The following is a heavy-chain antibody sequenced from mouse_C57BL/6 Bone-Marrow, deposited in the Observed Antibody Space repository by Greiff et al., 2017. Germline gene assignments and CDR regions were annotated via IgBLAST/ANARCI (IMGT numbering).Heavy chain of an antibody. J-gene: IGHJ2*01. CDR3: ARERRDSYCFDY. Sequence: VQLQQPGPELVKPGASVKLSCKASGYTFTSYWMHWVKQRPGQGLEWIGNINPSNGGTNYNEQFKSKATLTVDKSSSTAYMQLSSLTSEDSAVYYCARERRDSYCFDYWGQGTTLTVSS. CDR1: GYTFTSYW. D-gene: IGHD3-3*01. CDR2: INPSNGGT. V-gene: IGHV1-53*01.